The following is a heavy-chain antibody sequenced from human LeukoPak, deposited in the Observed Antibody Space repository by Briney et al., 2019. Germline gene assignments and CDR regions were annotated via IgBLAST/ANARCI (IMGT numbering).Heavy chain of an antibody. CDR3: ARLRWGALDY. D-gene: IGHD1-26*01. J-gene: IGHJ4*02. V-gene: IGHV1-18*01. CDR2: ISAYNGNT. CDR1: GGTFSSYA. Sequence: GASVKVSCKASGGTFSSYAISWVRQAPGQGLEWMGWISAYNGNTNYAQKLQGRVTMTTDTSTSTAYMELSRLRSDDTAVYYCARLRWGALDYWGQGTLVTVSS.